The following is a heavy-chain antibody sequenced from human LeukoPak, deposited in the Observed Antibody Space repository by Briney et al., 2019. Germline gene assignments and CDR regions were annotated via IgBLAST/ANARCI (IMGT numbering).Heavy chain of an antibody. CDR3: ARDLVATVVTPGVY. CDR2: IKQDGSEK. D-gene: IGHD4-23*01. Sequence: GGSLRLSCAASGFTFSTYWVSWVRQAPGKGLEWVANIKQDGSEKYYVDSVKGRFTISRDNAKNSLYLQMDSLRAEDTAVYYCARDLVATVVTPGVYWGQGTLVTVSS. V-gene: IGHV3-7*01. J-gene: IGHJ4*02. CDR1: GFTFSTYW.